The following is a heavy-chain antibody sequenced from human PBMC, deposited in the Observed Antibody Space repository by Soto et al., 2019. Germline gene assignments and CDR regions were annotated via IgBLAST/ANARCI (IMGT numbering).Heavy chain of an antibody. CDR2: IFPDDSDT. Sequence: GESLTISCKGSGYIIKNYWIVWVRQMPGQGLEWMGIIFPDDSDTRYSPSFQGHVTISVDKSISTAYVQWSSLKASDSAIYYCFRGGVTSRTFDYWGQGTMVTVSS. CDR3: FRGGVTSRTFDY. J-gene: IGHJ4*02. CDR1: GYIIKNYW. V-gene: IGHV5-51*01. D-gene: IGHD3-16*01.